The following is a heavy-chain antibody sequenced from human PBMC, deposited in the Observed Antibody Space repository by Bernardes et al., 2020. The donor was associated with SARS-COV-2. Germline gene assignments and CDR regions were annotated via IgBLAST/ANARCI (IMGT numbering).Heavy chain of an antibody. V-gene: IGHV3-15*01. D-gene: IGHD2-2*03. CDR1: GFTFSKGW. J-gene: IGHJ4*02. CDR3: TADGDGSCCHNY. CDR2: IRSKTDGGTT. Sequence: GGSLRLSCAASGFTFSKGWMTWVRQAPGKGLEWIGRIRSKTDGGTTDYAAPMRGRFSISRDDSQSTLYLQIHNLQAEDTAVYYCTADGDGSCCHNYWGQGTLVTVSS.